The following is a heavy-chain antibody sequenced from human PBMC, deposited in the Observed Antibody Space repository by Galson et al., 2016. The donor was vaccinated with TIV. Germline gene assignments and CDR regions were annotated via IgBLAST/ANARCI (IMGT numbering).Heavy chain of an antibody. CDR3: ARGIIDYSGKSATYYFDY. V-gene: IGHV5-51*01. CDR1: GYNFANYW. D-gene: IGHD3-10*01. CDR2: VFPGDSDT. J-gene: IGHJ4*02. Sequence: QSGAEVTRPGESLKISCKGSGYNFANYWIGWVRQMPGKGLEWMGIVFPGDSDTRYSPSFEGLVTISADKSIDTAYLHWSSLEASDTAVYFCARGIIDYSGKSATYYFDYWGQGTPVTVSS.